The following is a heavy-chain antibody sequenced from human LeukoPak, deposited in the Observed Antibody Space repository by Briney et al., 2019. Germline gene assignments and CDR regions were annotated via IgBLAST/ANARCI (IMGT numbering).Heavy chain of an antibody. CDR3: ARVLKTYNFDNSGLRY. CDR2: ISSTSSTM. Sequence: GGSLRLSCAVSGFEFNIYSMNWVRQAPGKGLEWVSYISSTSSTMYYADSVKGRFTISRDNAKNSLYLQMNGLRAEDTAVYYCARVLKTYNFDNSGLRYWGQGTLVTVSS. D-gene: IGHD3-22*01. J-gene: IGHJ4*02. V-gene: IGHV3-48*01. CDR1: GFEFNIYS.